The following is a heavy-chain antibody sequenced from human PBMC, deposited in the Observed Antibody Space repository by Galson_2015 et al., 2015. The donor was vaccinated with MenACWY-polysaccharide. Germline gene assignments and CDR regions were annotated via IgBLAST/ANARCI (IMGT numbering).Heavy chain of an antibody. Sequence: SVKVSCKASGYTFTSYAMNWVRQAPGQGLEWMGWINTNTGNPTYAQGFTGRFVFSLDTSVSTAYLRISSLKASDTAMYYCARPSYSSSWNPFDYWGQGTLVTVSS. J-gene: IGHJ4*02. CDR3: ARPSYSSSWNPFDY. D-gene: IGHD6-13*01. CDR2: INTNTGNP. V-gene: IGHV7-4-1*02. CDR1: GYTFTSYA.